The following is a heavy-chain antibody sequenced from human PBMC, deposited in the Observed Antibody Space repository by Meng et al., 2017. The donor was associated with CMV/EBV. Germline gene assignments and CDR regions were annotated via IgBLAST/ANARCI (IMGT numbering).Heavy chain of an antibody. Sequence: SVKVSCKASGGTFSSYAISWVRQAPGQGLEWMGGIIPIFGTANYAQKFQGRVTITTDESTSTAYMELSSLRSEDTAVYYCARETRYCSSTSCLYGVGYWGQGTLVTVSS. J-gene: IGHJ4*02. V-gene: IGHV1-69*05. D-gene: IGHD2-2*01. CDR3: ARETRYCSSTSCLYGVGY. CDR2: IIPIFGTA. CDR1: GGTFSSYA.